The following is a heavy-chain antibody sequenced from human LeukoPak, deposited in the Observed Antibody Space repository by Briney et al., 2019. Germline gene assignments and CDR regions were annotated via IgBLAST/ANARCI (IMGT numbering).Heavy chain of an antibody. Sequence: PGGSLRLSYAASGFTFSSYWMNWVRQAPGKGLEWVANIKQDGSEKYYVDSVKGRFTISRDNAKNSLYLQMNSLRAEDTALYHCARTYSSGWYGLDYYYMDVWGKGTTVTISS. V-gene: IGHV3-7*03. D-gene: IGHD6-19*01. J-gene: IGHJ6*03. CDR2: IKQDGSEK. CDR3: ARTYSSGWYGLDYYYMDV. CDR1: GFTFSSYW.